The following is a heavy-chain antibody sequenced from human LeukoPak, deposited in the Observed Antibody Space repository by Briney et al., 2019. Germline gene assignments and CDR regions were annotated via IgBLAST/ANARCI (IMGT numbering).Heavy chain of an antibody. V-gene: IGHV4-31*03. Sequence: PSETLSLTCTVSGASISSGGYYWSWIRQHPGKGLEWIGYIYYSGSTYYNPSLKSRVTISVDTSKNQFSLKLSSVTAADTAVYYCARGRRDGYNLGDAFDIWGQGTMVTVSS. CDR2: IYYSGST. CDR3: ARGRRDGYNLGDAFDI. D-gene: IGHD5-24*01. CDR1: GASISSGGYY. J-gene: IGHJ3*02.